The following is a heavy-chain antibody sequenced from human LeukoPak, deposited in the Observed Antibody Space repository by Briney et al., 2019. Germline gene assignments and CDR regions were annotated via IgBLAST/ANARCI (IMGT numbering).Heavy chain of an antibody. Sequence: SSETLSLTCTVSGGSISSYYWSWIRQPPGKGLEWIGYIYYSGSTNYNPSLKSRVTISVDTSKNQFSLKLSSVTAADTAVYYCAGKPLYYYGSGSHFDYWGQGTLVTVSS. CDR2: IYYSGST. V-gene: IGHV4-59*01. J-gene: IGHJ4*02. D-gene: IGHD3-10*01. CDR1: GGSISSYY. CDR3: AGKPLYYYGSGSHFDY.